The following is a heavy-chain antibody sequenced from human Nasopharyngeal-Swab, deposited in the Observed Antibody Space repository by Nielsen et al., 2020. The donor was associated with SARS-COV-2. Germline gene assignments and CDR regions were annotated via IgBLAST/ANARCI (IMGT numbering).Heavy chain of an antibody. V-gene: IGHV4-34*01. D-gene: IGHD3-10*01. CDR1: GGSFSGYY. Sequence: SETLSLTCAVYGGSFSGYYWSWIRQPPGKGLEWIGEINHSGSTNYNRSLKSRVIISVDTSKNQFSLKLSSVTAADTAVYYCAREYFIFDYGSGRKYFDYWGQGTLVTVSS. J-gene: IGHJ4*02. CDR2: INHSGST. CDR3: AREYFIFDYGSGRKYFDY.